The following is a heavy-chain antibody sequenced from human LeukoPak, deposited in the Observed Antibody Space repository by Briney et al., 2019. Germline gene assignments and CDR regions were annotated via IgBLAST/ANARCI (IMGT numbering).Heavy chain of an antibody. CDR2: IYPRDGST. J-gene: IGHJ4*02. CDR3: ARDQEGFDY. Sequence: VASVKVSCKASGYNFFTYGITWVRQAPGQGLEWMGMIYPRDGSTSYAQRFQDRVTVTRDTSTSTVHMELSGLRAEDTALYYCARDQEGFDYWGQGTLVTVSS. CDR1: GYNFFTYG. V-gene: IGHV1-46*01.